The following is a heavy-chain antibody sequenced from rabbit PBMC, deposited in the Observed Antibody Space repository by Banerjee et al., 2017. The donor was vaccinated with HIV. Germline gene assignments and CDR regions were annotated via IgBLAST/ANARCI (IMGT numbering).Heavy chain of an antibody. CDR2: IDTGSSGRT. CDR1: GFSFSSGYD. D-gene: IGHD1-1*01. Sequence: QSLEESGGDLVKPGASLTLTCKASGFSFSSGYDMCWVRQAPGKGLEWIACIDTGSSGRTYYPSWAKGRFTIPKTSSTTVTLQMTSLTAADTATYFCARDGASGYNFNLWGPGTLVTVS. CDR3: ARDGASGYNFNL. V-gene: IGHV1S40*01. J-gene: IGHJ4*01.